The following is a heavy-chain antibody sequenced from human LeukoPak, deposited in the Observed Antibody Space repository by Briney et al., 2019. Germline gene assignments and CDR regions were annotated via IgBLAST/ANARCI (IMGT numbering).Heavy chain of an antibody. J-gene: IGHJ4*02. CDR3: ARAGYWAASGYATI. CDR2: INPSGGST. V-gene: IGHV1-46*03. CDR1: GYTFTSYY. D-gene: IGHD6-13*01. Sequence: ASVKDSCKASGYTFTSYYMHWVRQAPGQGLEWMGIINPSGGSTTYAQKFQGRVTMTRDTSTSTVYMALSSLTPEDTAVYYCARAGYWAASGYATIWGQGTLVTVSS.